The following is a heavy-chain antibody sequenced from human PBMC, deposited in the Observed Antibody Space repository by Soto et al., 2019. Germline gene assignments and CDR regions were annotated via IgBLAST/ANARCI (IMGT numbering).Heavy chain of an antibody. Sequence: QAQLVQSGAEVKKPRASVKVSCKASGYTFTTHGISWVRQVPGQGLEWVGWVRGDNGHTNYAQSLQGRVTMTTDTSANMTYLELRSLRSDDTAVYYCARVLGYCRSGTCYLEWFETWGQGTLVTVSS. CDR3: ARVLGYCRSGTCYLEWFET. J-gene: IGHJ5*02. V-gene: IGHV1-18*01. CDR1: GYTFTTHG. CDR2: VRGDNGHT. D-gene: IGHD2-15*01.